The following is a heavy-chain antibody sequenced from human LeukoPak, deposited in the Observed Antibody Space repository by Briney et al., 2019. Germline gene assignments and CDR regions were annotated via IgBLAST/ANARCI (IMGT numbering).Heavy chain of an antibody. CDR3: AREASGYYRDF. V-gene: IGHV3-33*01. J-gene: IGHJ4*02. CDR1: GFTFSSHG. CDR2: IWYDGGKE. Sequence: GGSLRLSCAASGFTFSSHGMHWVRQAPSKGLEWVAVIWYDGGKELYADSVKGRFTISRDDSKNTLYLQMNSLRAEDTAVYYCAREASGYYRDFWGQGTLVTVSS. D-gene: IGHD3-3*01.